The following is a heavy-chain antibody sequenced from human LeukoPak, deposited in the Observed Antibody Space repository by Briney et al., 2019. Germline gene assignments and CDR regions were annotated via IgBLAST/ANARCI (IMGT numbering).Heavy chain of an antibody. Sequence: SETLSLTCGVSGGSISGTNWWSWVRQPPGQGLEWIGEISLRGLTNYNPSLRSRLTMSLDESKNQVSLNLTSVTAADTAVYYCSRESGPFSPFGFWGRGTLVSVHS. CDR2: ISLRGLT. CDR1: GGSISGTNW. J-gene: IGHJ4*02. V-gene: IGHV4-4*02. CDR3: SRESGPFSPFGF. D-gene: IGHD1-26*01.